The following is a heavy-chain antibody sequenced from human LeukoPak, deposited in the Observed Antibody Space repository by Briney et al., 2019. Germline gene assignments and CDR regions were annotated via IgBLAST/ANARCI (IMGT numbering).Heavy chain of an antibody. CDR1: GFTFSSYA. J-gene: IGHJ3*02. Sequence: GGSLRLSCAASGFTFSSYAMSWVRQAPGKGLEWVSAISGSGGSTYYADSVKGRFTISRDNSKNTLYLQMNSLRAEDTAVYYCAKRKAGGYYYDNSGYGAFDIWGQGIMVTVSS. CDR2: ISGSGGST. V-gene: IGHV3-23*01. CDR3: AKRKAGGYYYDNSGYGAFDI. D-gene: IGHD3-22*01.